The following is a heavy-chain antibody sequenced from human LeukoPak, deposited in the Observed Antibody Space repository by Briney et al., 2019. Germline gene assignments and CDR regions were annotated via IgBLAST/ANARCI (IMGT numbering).Heavy chain of an antibody. CDR3: ARGLTYYDILTAYYTFPYFDY. J-gene: IGHJ4*02. CDR1: DGSISSHY. CDR2: IYYSGTT. V-gene: IGHV4-59*11. D-gene: IGHD3-9*01. Sequence: SETLSLTCTVSDGSISSHYWSWIRQPPGRGLEWIGYIYYSGTTNYNPSLKSRVTISVDTSKNQFSLKLSSVTAADTAVYYCARGLTYYDILTAYYTFPYFDYWGQGTLVTVSS.